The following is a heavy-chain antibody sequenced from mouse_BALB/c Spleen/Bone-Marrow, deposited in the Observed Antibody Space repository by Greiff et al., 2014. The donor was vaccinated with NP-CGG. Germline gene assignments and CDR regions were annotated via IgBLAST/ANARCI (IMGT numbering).Heavy chain of an antibody. CDR2: INPGSGGT. J-gene: IGHJ4*01. D-gene: IGHD3-3*01. V-gene: IGHV1-54*03. Sequence: VQLVESGAELVRPGTSVKVSCKASGYAFTNYLIEGVKQRPGQGLEWIGVINPGSGGTNYNEKFKGKATLTADKSSSTAYMQLSSLTPDDSAVYFCARRDDAMDYWGQGTSVTVSS. CDR1: GYAFTNYL. CDR3: ARRDDAMDY.